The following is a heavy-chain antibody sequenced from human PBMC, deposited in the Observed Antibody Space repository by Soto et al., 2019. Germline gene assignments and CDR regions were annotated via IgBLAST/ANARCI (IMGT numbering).Heavy chain of an antibody. V-gene: IGHV3-9*01. Sequence: GGSLRLSCAASGFTFDDYAMHWVRQAPGKGLEWVSGISWNSGSIGYADSVKGRFTISRDNAKNSLYLQMNSLRAEDTALYYCAKDNFSRNYYYYYMDVWGKGTTVTVSS. CDR1: GFTFDDYA. CDR2: ISWNSGSI. J-gene: IGHJ6*03. CDR3: AKDNFSRNYYYYYMDV.